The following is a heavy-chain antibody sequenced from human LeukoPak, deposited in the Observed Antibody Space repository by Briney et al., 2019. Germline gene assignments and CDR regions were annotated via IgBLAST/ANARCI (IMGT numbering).Heavy chain of an antibody. CDR2: IYSSGST. D-gene: IGHD4-17*01. CDR3: ARDVATTGEERFEH. V-gene: IGHV4-4*07. Sequence: PSETLSLTCTVSGGSISSYYWSWIRQPARKGLEWIGRIYSSGSTNYNPSLKSRVTISLDTSKNQFSLKLSSVTAADTAIYYCARDVATTGEERFEHWGQGTLVTVSS. CDR1: GGSISSYY. J-gene: IGHJ5*02.